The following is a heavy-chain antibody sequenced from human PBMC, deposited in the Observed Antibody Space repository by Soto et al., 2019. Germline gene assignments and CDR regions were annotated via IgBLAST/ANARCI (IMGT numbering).Heavy chain of an antibody. CDR2: ISGSGSNP. J-gene: IGHJ4*02. CDR1: GFTFSSYA. CDR3: AKTASMTIRDGFDH. D-gene: IGHD4-17*01. V-gene: IGHV3-23*01. Sequence: VQVLESGGGLVQPGGSLRLSCAASGFTFSSYAMSWVRQAPGQGLEWVSAISGSGSNPYYADSVNGRFTISRDNSKNTLYLQMNSLRAEDTALYYCAKTASMTIRDGFDHWGQGTLVTVSS.